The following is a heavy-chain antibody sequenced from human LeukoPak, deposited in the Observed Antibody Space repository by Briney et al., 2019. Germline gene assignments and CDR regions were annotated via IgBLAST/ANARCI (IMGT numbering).Heavy chain of an antibody. CDR3: ARVGIAARTSPFDY. D-gene: IGHD6-13*01. J-gene: IGHJ4*02. Sequence: GASVQVSCKASGYTLTSYDINWVRQATGQGLEWMGWMNPNSGNTGYAQKFQGRVTMTRNTSISTAYMELSSLRSEDTAVYYCARVGIAARTSPFDYWGQGTLVTVSS. CDR2: MNPNSGNT. V-gene: IGHV1-8*01. CDR1: GYTLTSYD.